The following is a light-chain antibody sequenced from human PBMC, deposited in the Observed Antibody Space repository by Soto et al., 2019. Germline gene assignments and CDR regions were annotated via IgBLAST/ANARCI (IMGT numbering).Light chain of an antibody. V-gene: IGKV3-20*01. CDR2: GAS. CDR3: HHFPRSSWT. CDR1: QRVSSHS. J-gene: IGKJ1*01. Sequence: EIVLTQSPGTLSLSPGERATLSCRASQRVSSHSLAWYQQKPGQAPRTRIYGASSRATGIPDRFSASGSGTDFTLTISRLEPEDFAVYYCHHFPRSSWTFGQGTKVEVK.